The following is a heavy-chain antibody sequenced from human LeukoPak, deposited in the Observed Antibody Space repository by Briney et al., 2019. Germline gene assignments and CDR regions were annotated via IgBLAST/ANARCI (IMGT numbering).Heavy chain of an antibody. D-gene: IGHD1-1*01. CDR2: ISGSGGST. CDR3: AKGNWISTLPPYYFDY. Sequence: GGSLRLSCAASGFTFSSYAMSWVRQAPGKGLEWVSAISGSGGSTYYADSVKGRFTISRDNPKNTLYLQMNSLRAEDTAVYYCAKGNWISTLPPYYFDYWGQGTLVTVSS. J-gene: IGHJ4*02. V-gene: IGHV3-23*01. CDR1: GFTFSSYA.